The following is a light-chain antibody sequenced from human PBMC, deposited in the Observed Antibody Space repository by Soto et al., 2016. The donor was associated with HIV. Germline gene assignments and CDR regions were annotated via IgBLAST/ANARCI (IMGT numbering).Light chain of an antibody. V-gene: IGKV1-16*02. Sequence: DIQMTQSPSSLSASVGDRVTITCRASQDIRNALAWFQQKPGKAPKSLIYATSNLQSGVPSNFSGSGPGTEFTLTISSLQPEDFATYYCQQYKNFPFTFGGGPRWRSN. J-gene: IGKJ4*01. CDR2: ATS. CDR3: QQYKNFPFT. CDR1: QDIRNA.